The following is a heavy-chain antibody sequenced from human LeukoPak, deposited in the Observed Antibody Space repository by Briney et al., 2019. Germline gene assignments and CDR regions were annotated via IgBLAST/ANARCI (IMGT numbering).Heavy chain of an antibody. CDR2: ISRNGGST. CDR1: GFTFSSYA. J-gene: IGHJ6*03. CDR3: ARDRDHGDYYYYYYMDV. V-gene: IGHV3-64*01. D-gene: IGHD4-17*01. Sequence: GGSLRLSCAASGFTFSSYAMHWVRQAPGKGLEYVSAISRNGGSTYYANSVKGRFTISRDSSKNTLYLQMGSLRAEDMAVYYCARDRDHGDYYYYYYMDVWGKGTTVPVSS.